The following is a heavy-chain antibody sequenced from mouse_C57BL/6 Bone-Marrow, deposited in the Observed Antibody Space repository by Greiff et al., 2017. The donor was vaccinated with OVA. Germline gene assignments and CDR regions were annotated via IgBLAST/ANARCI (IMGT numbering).Heavy chain of an antibody. V-gene: IGHV1-81*01. Sequence: VMLVESGAELVRPGASVKLSCKASGYTFTSYGISWVKQRTGQGLEWIGEIYPRSGNTYYNEKFKGKATLSADKSSSTAYMELRSLTSEDSAVYFCAREDHSAWFAYWGQGTLVTVSA. CDR3: AREDHSAWFAY. CDR1: GYTFTSYG. CDR2: IYPRSGNT. J-gene: IGHJ3*01.